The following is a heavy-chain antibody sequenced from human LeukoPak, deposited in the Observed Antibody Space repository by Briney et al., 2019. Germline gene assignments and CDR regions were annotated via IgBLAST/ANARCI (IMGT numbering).Heavy chain of an antibody. V-gene: IGHV3-9*01. CDR1: GFTFDDYA. D-gene: IGHD3-22*01. CDR3: AKENSSVYYFNY. CDR2: ISWNSGSI. J-gene: IGHJ4*02. Sequence: GRSLRLSCAASGFTFDDYAMHWVRQAPGKGLEWVSGISWNSGSIGYADSVKGRFTISRDNAKNSLYLQMNSLRAEDTALYYCAKENSSVYYFNYLGQGTLVTVSS.